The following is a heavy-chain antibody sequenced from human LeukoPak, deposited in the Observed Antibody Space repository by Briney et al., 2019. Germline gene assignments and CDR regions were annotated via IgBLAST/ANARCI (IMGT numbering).Heavy chain of an antibody. J-gene: IGHJ4*02. Sequence: SETLSLTCTVSGGSITNYYWSWIRQPPGKGLEWIGYIYYSGSTNYNPSLKSRVTISVDTSKNQFTLSLSSVTAADTAVYYCARATSYTGHLGWWGQGTLVTVSS. CDR2: IYYSGST. V-gene: IGHV4-59*08. CDR3: ARATSYTGHLGW. CDR1: GGSITNYY. D-gene: IGHD6-19*01.